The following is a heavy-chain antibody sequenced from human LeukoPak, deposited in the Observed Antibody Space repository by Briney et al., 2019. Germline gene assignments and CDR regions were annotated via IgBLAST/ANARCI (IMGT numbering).Heavy chain of an antibody. D-gene: IGHD3-10*02. CDR2: IYYSGST. CDR3: ARDWIVRGVTYYFDY. Sequence: NASETLSLTCTVSGGSISSSSYYWGWIRQPPGKGLEWIGSIYYSGSTYYNPSLKSRVTISVDTSKNQFSLKLSSVTAADTAVYYCARDWIVRGVTYYFDYWGQGTLVTVSS. CDR1: GGSISSSSYY. J-gene: IGHJ4*02. V-gene: IGHV4-39*07.